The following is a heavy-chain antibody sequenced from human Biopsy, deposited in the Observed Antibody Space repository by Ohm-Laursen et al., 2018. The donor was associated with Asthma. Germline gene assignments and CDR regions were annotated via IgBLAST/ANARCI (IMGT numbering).Heavy chain of an antibody. J-gene: IGHJ4*02. Sequence: SLRLSCAASGFTFSDYYMSWIRQAPGKGLEWVSYISSSGGTIYYADSVKGRFTISRDNAQNSLFLQMTSLGAEDTAVYYCASECNVATCPLAYWGQGALVTVSS. CDR3: ASECNVATCPLAY. D-gene: IGHD4/OR15-4a*01. CDR2: ISSSGGTI. CDR1: GFTFSDYY. V-gene: IGHV3-11*01.